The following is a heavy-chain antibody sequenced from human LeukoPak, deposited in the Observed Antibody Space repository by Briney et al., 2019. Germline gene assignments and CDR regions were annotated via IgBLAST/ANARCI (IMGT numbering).Heavy chain of an antibody. D-gene: IGHD2-15*01. J-gene: IGHJ6*03. CDR3: ARAYCSGGNCYSDQYYYYMDV. Sequence: GGSLRLSCAASGFSFSSYGMNWVRQAPGKGLEWVSSINSRGTYVYYADSVKGRFTISRDDAKRSLYLQVSSLRAEDTAVYYCARAYCSGGNCYSDQYYYYMDVWGKGTTVTVSS. CDR1: GFSFSSYG. V-gene: IGHV3-21*01. CDR2: INSRGTYV.